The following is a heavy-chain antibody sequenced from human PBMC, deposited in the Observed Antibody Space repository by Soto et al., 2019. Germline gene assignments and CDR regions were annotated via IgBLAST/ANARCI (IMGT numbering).Heavy chain of an antibody. D-gene: IGHD3-9*01. CDR1: GSSLTTYG. CDR3: ARVPPPHDGDCDKNNWFDP. Sequence: XSVKVACTTYGSSLTTYGISWVRQAPGQGLEWMGWISPYNGNTRYAQSLQCRVTMTTDTSASTAYMEVRSLRSDDTAVYYCARVPPPHDGDCDKNNWFDPCGQGTRVTV. V-gene: IGHV1-18*04. J-gene: IGHJ5*02. CDR2: ISPYNGNT.